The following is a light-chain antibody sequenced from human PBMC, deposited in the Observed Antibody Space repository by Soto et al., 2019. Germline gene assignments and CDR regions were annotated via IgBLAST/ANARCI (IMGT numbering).Light chain of an antibody. CDR3: QQSGSLPRT. V-gene: IGKV3-20*01. Sequence: EIAVTQPPGTVSLSPGETATLSCRASRSVSSNYLAWYQQRPGQAPRLLINRASNRATGIPDRFTGSGSGTDFTLTINRLEPADFAVYYCQQSGSLPRTFGQGTKVDIK. CDR1: RSVSSNY. CDR2: RAS. J-gene: IGKJ1*01.